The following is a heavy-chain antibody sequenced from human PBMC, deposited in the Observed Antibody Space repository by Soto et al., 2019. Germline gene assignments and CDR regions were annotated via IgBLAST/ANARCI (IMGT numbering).Heavy chain of an antibody. V-gene: IGHV3-21*01. D-gene: IGHD3-3*01. CDR2: ISSSSSYT. Sequence: GGSLRLSCAASGFTFSSYSMNWVRQAPGKGLEWVSSISSSSSYTYYADSVKGRFTISRDNAKNSLYLQMNSLRAEDTAVYYCARGYYDFWSRYTTQSQYYFDYWGQGTLVTVSS. J-gene: IGHJ4*02. CDR3: ARGYYDFWSRYTTQSQYYFDY. CDR1: GFTFSSYS.